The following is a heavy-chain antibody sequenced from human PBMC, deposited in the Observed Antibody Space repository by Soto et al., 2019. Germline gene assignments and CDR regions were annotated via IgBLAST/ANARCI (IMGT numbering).Heavy chain of an antibody. D-gene: IGHD3-16*01. J-gene: IGHJ5*02. CDR2: IYWDDDK. CDR1: GFSLTTRGVG. Sequence: QITLKESGPTLVKPTQTLTLTCTFSGFSLTTRGVGVGWIRQPPGKALECLALIYWDDDKRYSPSLQSRLSITKDTSKNQVVLTMTNVDPVDTATYYCAHIPNYYQYDGFDPWGQRTLVCVSS. V-gene: IGHV2-5*02. CDR3: AHIPNYYQYDGFDP.